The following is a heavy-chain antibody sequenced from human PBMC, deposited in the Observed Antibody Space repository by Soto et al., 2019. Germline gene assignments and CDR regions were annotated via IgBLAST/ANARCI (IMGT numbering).Heavy chain of an antibody. CDR2: INSDGSIT. Sequence: GGSLRVSCAASGFAFSRYWMHWVRQAPGKGLVWVARINSDGSITTYADSVKGRFTISRDNAKNTLYPQMNSLSAEDTAVYYCATVATGSHDWFDPWGQGSLVTVSS. D-gene: IGHD1-26*01. V-gene: IGHV3-74*03. J-gene: IGHJ5*02. CDR3: ATVATGSHDWFDP. CDR1: GFAFSRYW.